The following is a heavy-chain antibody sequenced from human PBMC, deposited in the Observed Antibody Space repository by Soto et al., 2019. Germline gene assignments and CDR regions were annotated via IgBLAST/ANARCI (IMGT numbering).Heavy chain of an antibody. CDR1: GGSISSYY. CDR3: ARDRRLEPDYYGMDV. CDR2: IYYSGST. V-gene: IGHV4-59*01. J-gene: IGHJ6*02. D-gene: IGHD1-1*01. Sequence: QVQLQESGPGLVKPSETLSLTCTVSGGSISSYYWSWIRQPPGKGLEWIGYIYYSGSTNYNPSLKSRVTISVDTSKNQFSLKLSSVTAADTAVYYCARDRRLEPDYYGMDVWGQGTTVTVSS.